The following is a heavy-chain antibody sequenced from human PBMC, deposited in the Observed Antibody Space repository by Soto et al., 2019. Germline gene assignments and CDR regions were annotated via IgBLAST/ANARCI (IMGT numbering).Heavy chain of an antibody. J-gene: IGHJ4*02. CDR3: AKNSAATIRVGYDY. D-gene: IGHD5-12*01. CDR1: GFTFSSYP. V-gene: IGHV3-23*01. CDR2: IVASGGIT. Sequence: EVQLLESGGGLAQPGGSLRLSCAASGFTFSSYPMSWVRQAPGQGLEWVSGIVASGGITYYADSVKGRFTISRDNSKNTLYLQMISLRAEDTAFYYCAKNSAATIRVGYDYWGQGTLVTVSS.